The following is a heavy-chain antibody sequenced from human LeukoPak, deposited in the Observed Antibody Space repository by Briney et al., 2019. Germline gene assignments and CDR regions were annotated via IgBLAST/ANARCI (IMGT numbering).Heavy chain of an antibody. V-gene: IGHV5-51*01. CDR2: IYPGDSDT. Sequence: GESLKISCKGSGYSFTSYWIGWVRQMPGKGMEWMGIIYPGDSDTRYSPSFQGQVTISADKSISTAYLQWSSLKASDTAMYYCARRRYYDSSGYYYFDYWGQGTLVTVSS. CDR1: GYSFTSYW. CDR3: ARRRYYDSSGYYYFDY. D-gene: IGHD3-22*01. J-gene: IGHJ4*02.